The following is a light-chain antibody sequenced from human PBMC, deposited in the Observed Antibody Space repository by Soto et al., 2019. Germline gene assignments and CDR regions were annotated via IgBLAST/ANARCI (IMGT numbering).Light chain of an antibody. CDR2: LNSDGSH. CDR3: QTWGTGSGV. V-gene: IGLV4-69*01. CDR1: SGHSTYA. Sequence: QAVVTQSPSVSASLGASVKLTCTLSSGHSTYAIAWHQHQPAKGPRFLMRLNSDGSHTKGDGIPDRFSGSSSGAERYLTISSLQSEDEADYYCQTWGTGSGVFGGGTKVTVL. J-gene: IGLJ3*02.